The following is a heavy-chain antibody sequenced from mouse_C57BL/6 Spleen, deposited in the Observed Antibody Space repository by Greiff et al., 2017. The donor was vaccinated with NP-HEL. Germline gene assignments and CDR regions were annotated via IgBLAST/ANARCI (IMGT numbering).Heavy chain of an antibody. V-gene: IGHV1-52*01. CDR1: GYTFTSYW. Sequence: VQLQQPGAELVRPGSSVKLSCKASGYTFTSYWMHWVKQRPIQGLEWIGNIDPSDSETHYNQKFKDKATLTVDKSSSTAYMQLSSLTSEDSAVYYCARGSSYVWYFDVWGTGTTVTVSS. CDR2: IDPSDSET. D-gene: IGHD1-1*01. J-gene: IGHJ1*03. CDR3: ARGSSYVWYFDV.